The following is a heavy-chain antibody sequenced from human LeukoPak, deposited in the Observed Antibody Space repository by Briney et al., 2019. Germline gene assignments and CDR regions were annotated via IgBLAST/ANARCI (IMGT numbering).Heavy chain of an antibody. CDR1: GFTFSSYW. D-gene: IGHD3-22*01. Sequence: GGSLRLSCAASGFTFSSYWMSWVRQAPGKGLEWVANIKQDGSEKYYVDSVKGRFTISRDNAKNSLYLQMSSLRAEDTAVYYCARDVSYDSSGYHDYWGQGTLVTVSS. CDR3: ARDVSYDSSGYHDY. J-gene: IGHJ4*02. V-gene: IGHV3-7*01. CDR2: IKQDGSEK.